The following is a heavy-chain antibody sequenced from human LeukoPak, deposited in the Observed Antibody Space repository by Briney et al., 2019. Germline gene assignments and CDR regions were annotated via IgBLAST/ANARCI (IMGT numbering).Heavy chain of an antibody. CDR2: IIPIFGTA. CDR1: GGTFSSYA. CDR3: ARSAPENKYSSSWSLFDY. Sequence: EASVKVSCKASGGTFSSYAISWVRQAPGQGLEWMGGIIPIFGTANYAQKFQGRVTITTDESTSTAYMELSSLRSEDTAVYYCARSAPENKYSSSWSLFDYWGQGTLVTVSS. V-gene: IGHV1-69*05. D-gene: IGHD6-13*01. J-gene: IGHJ4*02.